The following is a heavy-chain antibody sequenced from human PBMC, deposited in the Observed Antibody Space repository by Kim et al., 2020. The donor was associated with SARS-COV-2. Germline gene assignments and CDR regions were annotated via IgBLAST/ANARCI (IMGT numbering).Heavy chain of an antibody. J-gene: IGHJ4*02. V-gene: IGHV4-34*01. Sequence: SETLSLTCAVYGGSFSSYYWSWIRQPPGKGLEWIGEINHSGNTNYNPSLKSRVTISIDTSKNQFSLKVTSVTAADTAVYYCARNDILTGYPPDSWGQGTL. D-gene: IGHD3-9*01. CDR3: ARNDILTGYPPDS. CDR1: GGSFSSYY. CDR2: INHSGNT.